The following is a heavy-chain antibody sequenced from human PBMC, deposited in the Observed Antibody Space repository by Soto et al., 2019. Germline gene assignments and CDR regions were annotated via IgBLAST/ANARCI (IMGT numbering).Heavy chain of an antibody. D-gene: IGHD2-15*01. CDR3: ARERSRYCSGGSCYGYYYGMDV. CDR2: ISYDGSNK. Sequence: QVQLVESGGGVVQPGRSLRLSCAASGFTFSSYAMHWVRQAPGKGLEWVAVISYDGSNKYYADSVKGRFTISRDNSKNPLYLQMNSLRAEDTAVYYCARERSRYCSGGSCYGYYYGMDVWGQGTTVTVSS. V-gene: IGHV3-30-3*01. CDR1: GFTFSSYA. J-gene: IGHJ6*02.